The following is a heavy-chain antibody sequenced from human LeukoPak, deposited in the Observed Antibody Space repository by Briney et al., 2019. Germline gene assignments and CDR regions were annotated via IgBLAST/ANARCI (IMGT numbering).Heavy chain of an antibody. CDR3: SRGLHNFDY. V-gene: IGHV3-7*04. Sequence: PGGSLRLSCAASGFSFSTFWMTWVRQAPGKGLEWVANIKLDGSEEYYVDSVKGRFTISRDNGKNSLYLQMSSLRAEDTAVYYCSRGLHNFDYCGQGTLVTVSS. CDR2: IKLDGSEE. CDR1: GFSFSTFW. J-gene: IGHJ4*02.